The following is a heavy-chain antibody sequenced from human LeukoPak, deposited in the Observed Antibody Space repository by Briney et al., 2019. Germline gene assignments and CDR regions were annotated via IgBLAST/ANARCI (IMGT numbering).Heavy chain of an antibody. D-gene: IGHD3-10*01. CDR2: IYYSGST. Sequence: PSETLSLTCTVSGGSISSYYWSWIRQPPGKGLEWIGYIYYSGSTNYNPSLKSRVTISVDTSKNQFSLKLSSMTAADTAVYYCARLIMVRGVIITGYFDYWGQGTLVTVSS. J-gene: IGHJ4*02. V-gene: IGHV4-59*01. CDR3: ARLIMVRGVIITGYFDY. CDR1: GGSISSYY.